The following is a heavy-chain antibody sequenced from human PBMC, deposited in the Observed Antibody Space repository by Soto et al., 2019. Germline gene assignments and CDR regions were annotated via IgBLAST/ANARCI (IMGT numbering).Heavy chain of an antibody. CDR1: GFNFAGYG. D-gene: IGHD1-26*01. CDR3: VRDGVGATTYFGFFDY. Sequence: PGGSLRLSCAASGFNFAGYGMHWVRQAPGKGLEWVAITRHDGSNTYYADSVRGRFTISRDNSKNTLYLQMNSLTVEDTALYYCVRDGVGATTYFGFFDYWGQGVLVT. V-gene: IGHV3-30*02. J-gene: IGHJ4*02. CDR2: TRHDGSNT.